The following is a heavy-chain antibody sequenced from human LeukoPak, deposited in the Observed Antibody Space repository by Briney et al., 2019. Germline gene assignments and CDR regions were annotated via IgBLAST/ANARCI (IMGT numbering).Heavy chain of an antibody. CDR1: GYTFTSYA. V-gene: IGHV1-3*01. D-gene: IGHD3-10*01. Sequence: ASMKVSCKASGYTFTSYAMHWVRQAPGQRLEWMGWINAGNGNTKYSQKFQGRVTITRDTSASTAYMELSSLRSEDTAVYYCARDEVTMVRGVPDGGFDPWGQGTLVTVSS. J-gene: IGHJ5*02. CDR2: INAGNGNT. CDR3: ARDEVTMVRGVPDGGFDP.